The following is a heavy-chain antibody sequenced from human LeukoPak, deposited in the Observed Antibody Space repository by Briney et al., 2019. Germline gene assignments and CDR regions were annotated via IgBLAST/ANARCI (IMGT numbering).Heavy chain of an antibody. CDR3: ARGYSGSYRDAFDI. D-gene: IGHD1-26*01. CDR2: INAGNGNT. J-gene: IGHJ3*02. Sequence: GASVKVSCKASGYTFTSYAMHWVRQAPGQRLEWMGWINAGNGNTKYSQEFQGRVTMTRNTSISTAYMELSSLRSEDTAVYYCARGYSGSYRDAFDIWGQGTMVTVSS. V-gene: IGHV1-3*03. CDR1: GYTFTSYA.